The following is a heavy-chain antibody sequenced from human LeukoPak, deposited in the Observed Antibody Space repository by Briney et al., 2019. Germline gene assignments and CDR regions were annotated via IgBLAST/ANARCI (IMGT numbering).Heavy chain of an antibody. D-gene: IGHD6-6*01. CDR1: GGSISSGSYY. J-gene: IGHJ5*02. CDR3: AREARPWGGWFDP. CDR2: IYTSGST. V-gene: IGHV4-61*02. Sequence: SETLSLTCTVSGGSISSGSYYWSWIRQPAGKGLEWVGRIYTSGSTNYNPSLKSRVTISVDTSKNQFPLMLSSVTAADTAVYYCAREARPWGGWFDPWGQGTLVTVSS.